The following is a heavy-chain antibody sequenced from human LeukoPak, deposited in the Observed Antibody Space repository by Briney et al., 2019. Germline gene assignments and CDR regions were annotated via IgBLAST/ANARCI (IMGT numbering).Heavy chain of an antibody. V-gene: IGHV3-21*01. D-gene: IGHD3-22*01. CDR3: ARVYYYDSRPSFDY. J-gene: IGHJ4*02. Sequence: DSVKGRFTISRDNAKNSLYLQMNSLRAEDTAVFYCARVYYYDSRPSFDYWGQGALVTVSS.